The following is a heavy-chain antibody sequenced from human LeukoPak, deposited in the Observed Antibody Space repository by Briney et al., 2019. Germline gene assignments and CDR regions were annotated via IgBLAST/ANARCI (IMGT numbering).Heavy chain of an antibody. D-gene: IGHD6-19*01. Sequence: GGSLRLSCAASGFTFSDHYMDWVRQAPGKGLEWVGRTRNKANSYTTEYAASVKGRFTISRDDSKNSLYLQMNSLKTEDTAVYYCASFDDSSGWYEVDYWGQGTLVTVSS. V-gene: IGHV3-72*01. CDR3: ASFDDSSGWYEVDY. CDR2: TRNKANSYTT. CDR1: GFTFSDHY. J-gene: IGHJ4*02.